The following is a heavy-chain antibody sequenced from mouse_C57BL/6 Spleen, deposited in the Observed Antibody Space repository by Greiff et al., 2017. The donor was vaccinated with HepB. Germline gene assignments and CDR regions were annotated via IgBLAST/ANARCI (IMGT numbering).Heavy chain of an antibody. D-gene: IGHD1-1*01. V-gene: IGHV1-55*01. CDR3: ASSSYYYAMDY. CDR2: IYPGSGST. J-gene: IGHJ4*01. Sequence: VQLQQPGAELVKPGASVKMSCKASGYTFTSYWITWVKQRPGQGLEWIGDIYPGSGSTNYNEKFKSKATLTVDTSSSTAYMQLSSPTSEDSAVYYCASSSYYYAMDYWGQGTSVTVSS. CDR1: GYTFTSYW.